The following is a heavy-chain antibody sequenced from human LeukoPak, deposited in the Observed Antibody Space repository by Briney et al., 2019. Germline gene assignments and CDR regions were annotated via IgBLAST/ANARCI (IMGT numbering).Heavy chain of an antibody. J-gene: IGHJ6*02. CDR1: GYSFTGYW. CDR2: IYPGDSDT. CDR3: ARSKYYDYVWGSYRYGPNYYYGMDV. Sequence: GESLKISCKGSGYSFTGYWVGWVRQMPGKGLEWMGIIYPGDSDTRYGPSFQGQVTISADKSISTAYLQWSSLKASDTAMYYCARSKYYDYVWGSYRYGPNYYYGMDVWGQGTTVTVSS. V-gene: IGHV5-51*01. D-gene: IGHD3-16*02.